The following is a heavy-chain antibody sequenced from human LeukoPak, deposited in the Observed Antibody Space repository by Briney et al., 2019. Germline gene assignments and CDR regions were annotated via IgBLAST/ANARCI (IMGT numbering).Heavy chain of an antibody. CDR2: INPSGGST. CDR3: ARDGTGAPGWFDP. J-gene: IGHJ5*02. CDR1: GYTFTSYY. V-gene: IGHV1-46*01. D-gene: IGHD1-14*01. Sequence: ASVKVSCKASGYTFTSYYMHWVRQAPGQGLEWMGIINPSGGSTSYAQKFQDRVTMTRDTSTSTVYMELSSLRSGDTAVYYCARDGTGAPGWFDPWGQGTLVTVSS.